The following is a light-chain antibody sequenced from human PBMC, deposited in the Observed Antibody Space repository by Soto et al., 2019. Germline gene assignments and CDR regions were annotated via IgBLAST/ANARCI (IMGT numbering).Light chain of an antibody. V-gene: IGLV2-8*01. CDR3: CSYAGGNVI. CDR1: SSDVGGYNY. Sequence: QSVLTQPPSASGSPGQSVTISCTGTSSDVGGYNYVSWYQHHPGKVPKLMIFEVSTRPSGVPDRFSGSKSGNTASLTVSGLQAEDEADYYCCSYAGGNVIFGGGTKLTVL. J-gene: IGLJ2*01. CDR2: EVS.